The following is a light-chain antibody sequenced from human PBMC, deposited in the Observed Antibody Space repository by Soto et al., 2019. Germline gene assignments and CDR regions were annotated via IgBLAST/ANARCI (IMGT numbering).Light chain of an antibody. J-gene: IGLJ1*01. CDR2: GNS. V-gene: IGLV1-40*01. CDR3: SSYAGSNNFFYV. CDR1: SSNIGAGYD. Sequence: QSVLTQPPSVSGAPGQRVTISCTGSSSNIGAGYDVHWYQQLPGTAPKLLIYGNSNRPSGVPDRFSGSKSGNTASLTVSGLQAEDEADYYCSSYAGSNNFFYVFGTGTKLTVL.